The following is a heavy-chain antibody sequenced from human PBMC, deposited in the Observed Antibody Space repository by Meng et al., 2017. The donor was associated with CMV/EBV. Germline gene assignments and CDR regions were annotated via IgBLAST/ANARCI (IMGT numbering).Heavy chain of an antibody. Sequence: SETLSLTCTVSGYSISSGYYWGWIRQPPGKGLEWIGSIYHSGSTYYNPSLKSRVTISVDTSKNQLSLKLSSVTAADTAVYYCAIEYYYGSGSQFDYWGQGTLVTVSS. CDR2: IYHSGST. V-gene: IGHV4-38-2*02. CDR1: GYSISSGYY. J-gene: IGHJ4*02. CDR3: AIEYYYGSGSQFDY. D-gene: IGHD3-10*01.